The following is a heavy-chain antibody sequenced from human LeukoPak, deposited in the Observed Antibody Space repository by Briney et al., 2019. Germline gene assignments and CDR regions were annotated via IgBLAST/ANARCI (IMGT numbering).Heavy chain of an antibody. CDR1: GFTFSNYW. J-gene: IGHJ3*02. Sequence: GGSLRLSCEGSGFTFSNYWMGWVRQAPGKGLEWVAFIRYDGSNKYYADSVKGRFTISRDNSKNTLYLQVNSLRAEDTAVYYCAKDAARYQLLSSDAFDIWGQGTMVTVSS. CDR3: AKDAARYQLLSSDAFDI. V-gene: IGHV3-30*02. CDR2: IRYDGSNK. D-gene: IGHD2-2*01.